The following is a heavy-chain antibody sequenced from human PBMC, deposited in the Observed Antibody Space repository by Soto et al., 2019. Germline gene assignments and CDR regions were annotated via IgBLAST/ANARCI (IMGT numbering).Heavy chain of an antibody. V-gene: IGHV3-23*01. Sequence: GGSLRLSCTASGFSFNSNAMSWVRQAPGKGLEWVSVISGSGVVTFYADSLKGRFTISRDNSKNTLYLQMNRLRAEDTAVYYCAKVAFARRLEWMWGLEYWGQGVLVTVSS. D-gene: IGHD1-1*01. CDR3: AKVAFARRLEWMWGLEY. CDR2: ISGSGVVT. CDR1: GFSFNSNA. J-gene: IGHJ4*02.